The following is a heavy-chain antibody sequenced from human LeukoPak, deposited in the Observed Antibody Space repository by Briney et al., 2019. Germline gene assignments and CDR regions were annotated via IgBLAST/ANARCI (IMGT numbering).Heavy chain of an antibody. CDR1: AFTFRSFG. CDR3: AKGQQGHMWLDN. J-gene: IGHJ4*02. V-gene: IGHV3-30*18. CDR2: ISSDGGNV. D-gene: IGHD6-13*01. Sequence: GGSLRLSCAASAFTFRSFGMQWVRQAPGEGLEWVAFISSDGGNVYYADSVNGRFSISRDNFKATLYLQMNSLRPEDTAVYYCAKGQQGHMWLDNWGQGTLVIVSS.